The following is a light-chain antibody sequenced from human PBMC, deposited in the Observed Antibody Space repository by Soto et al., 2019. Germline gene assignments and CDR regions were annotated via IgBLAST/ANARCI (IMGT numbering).Light chain of an antibody. Sequence: QSALTQPASVSGSPGQSITISCTGTSSDVGGYNYVSWYQQHPGKAPKLMTYDVSNRPSRVSNRFSGSKSGNTASLTISGLQAEDEADYYCISYTTSSTLYVVFGGGTKVTVL. J-gene: IGLJ2*01. CDR1: SSDVGGYNY. V-gene: IGLV2-14*01. CDR3: ISYTTSSTLYVV. CDR2: DVS.